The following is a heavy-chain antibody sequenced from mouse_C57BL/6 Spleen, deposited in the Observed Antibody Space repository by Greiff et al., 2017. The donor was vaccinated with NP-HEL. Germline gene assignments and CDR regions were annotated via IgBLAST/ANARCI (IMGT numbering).Heavy chain of an antibody. CDR3: ASLITTVGYYFDY. CDR1: GFTFSDYY. Sequence: EVKLVESEGGLVQPGSSMKLSCTASGFTFSDYYMAWVRQVPEKGLEWVANINYDGSSTYYLDSLKSRFIISRDNAKNILYLQMSSLKSEDTATYYCASLITTVGYYFDYWGQGTTLTVSS. V-gene: IGHV5-16*01. J-gene: IGHJ2*01. D-gene: IGHD1-1*01. CDR2: INYDGSST.